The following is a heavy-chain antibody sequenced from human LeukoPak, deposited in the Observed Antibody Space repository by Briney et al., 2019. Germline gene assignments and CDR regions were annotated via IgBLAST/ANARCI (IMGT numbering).Heavy chain of an antibody. D-gene: IGHD6-6*01. Sequence: PSETLSLTFTVSGGSISSRTYYWGWIRQPPGKGLEWIGTIYYSGTTYYNPSLKSRVTISLDTSKNQFSLKLSSVTAADTAIYYCARDFSSSSTVYNYYYMDVWGKGTTVTVSS. CDR2: IYYSGTT. CDR1: GGSISSRTYY. V-gene: IGHV4-39*07. CDR3: ARDFSSSSTVYNYYYMDV. J-gene: IGHJ6*03.